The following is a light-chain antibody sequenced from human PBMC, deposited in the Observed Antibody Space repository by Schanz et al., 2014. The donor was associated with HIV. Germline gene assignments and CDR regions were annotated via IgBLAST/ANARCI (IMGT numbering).Light chain of an antibody. J-gene: IGLJ3*02. V-gene: IGLV2-14*03. CDR2: DVS. CDR1: SNDVGGYNF. CDR3: SSYAGNNNGV. Sequence: QSALTQPASVSGSPGQSITISCTGTSNDVGGYNFVSWYQQHPGKAPKLIIYDVSNRPSGVSNRFSGSKSGNTASLTVSGLQAEDEADYYCSSYAGNNNGVFGGGTKLTVL.